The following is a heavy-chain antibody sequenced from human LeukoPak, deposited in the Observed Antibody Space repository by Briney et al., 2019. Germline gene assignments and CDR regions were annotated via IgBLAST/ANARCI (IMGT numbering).Heavy chain of an antibody. D-gene: IGHD3-16*02. Sequence: GGSLRLSCAASGFTFSSYAMSWVRQAPGKGLEWVSAISGSGGSTFYADSVRGRFTISRDNSKNTLYLQMDSLRAEDTAVYYCAKDLITFGGVIVYYFDYWGQGTLVTFSS. J-gene: IGHJ4*02. CDR2: ISGSGGST. CDR3: AKDLITFGGVIVYYFDY. V-gene: IGHV3-23*01. CDR1: GFTFSSYA.